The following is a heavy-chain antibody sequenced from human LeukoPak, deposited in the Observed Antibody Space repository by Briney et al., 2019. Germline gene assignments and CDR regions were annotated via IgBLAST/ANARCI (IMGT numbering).Heavy chain of an antibody. CDR3: ARAVDGDPGFQH. Sequence: PSETLSLTCAVSGGSISSGDYSWSWIRQPPGKGLEWIGSIYDSGSTNYNPSLKSRVTISVDTSKNQFSLKLSSVTAADTAVYYCARAVDGDPGFQHWGQGTLVTVSS. CDR2: IYDSGST. J-gene: IGHJ1*01. V-gene: IGHV4-61*08. D-gene: IGHD4-17*01. CDR1: GGSISSGDYS.